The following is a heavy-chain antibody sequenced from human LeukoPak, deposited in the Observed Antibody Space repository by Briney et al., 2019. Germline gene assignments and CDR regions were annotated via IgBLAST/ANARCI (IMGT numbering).Heavy chain of an antibody. D-gene: IGHD3-3*01. J-gene: IGHJ4*02. Sequence: GGSLRLSCTAYGFTFSSYAMHWVRQAPGKGLEWVAVISYDGSNKYYADSVKGRFTISRDNSKNTLYLQMNSLRAEDTAVYYCARTTYLEGGFDYWGQGILVTVSS. V-gene: IGHV3-30-3*01. CDR3: ARTTYLEGGFDY. CDR1: GFTFSSYA. CDR2: ISYDGSNK.